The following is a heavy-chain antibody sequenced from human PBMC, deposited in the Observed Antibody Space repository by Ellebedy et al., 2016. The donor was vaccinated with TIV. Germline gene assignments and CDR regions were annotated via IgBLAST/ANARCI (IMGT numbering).Heavy chain of an antibody. J-gene: IGHJ1*01. Sequence: ASVKVSCKASGYTFTSYTITWVRQAPGQGLEWMGLISTNSLKAIYAQKVQARVTLTTDTSTNTAYLELRSLRPDDTAVYYCATTDSSWHAEYFQHWGQGTQVTVSS. CDR3: ATTDSSWHAEYFQH. CDR1: GYTFTSYT. D-gene: IGHD6-13*01. V-gene: IGHV1-18*01. CDR2: ISTNSLKA.